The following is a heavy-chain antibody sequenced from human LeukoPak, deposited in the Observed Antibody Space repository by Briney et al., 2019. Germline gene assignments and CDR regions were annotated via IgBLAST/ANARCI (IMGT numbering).Heavy chain of an antibody. CDR3: ARDKVVPAAKPFDY. J-gene: IGHJ4*02. CDR1: GFTFSSYS. D-gene: IGHD2-2*01. V-gene: IGHV3-48*04. CDR2: ISSSSSTI. Sequence: GGSLRLSCAASGFTFSSYSMNWVRQAPGKGLEWVSYISSSSSTIYYADSVKGRFTISRDNAKNSLYLQMNSLRAEDTAVYYCARDKVVPAAKPFDYWGQGTLVTVSS.